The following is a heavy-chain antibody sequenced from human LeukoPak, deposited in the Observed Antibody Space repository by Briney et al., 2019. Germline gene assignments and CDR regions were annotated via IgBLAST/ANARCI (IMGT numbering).Heavy chain of an antibody. V-gene: IGHV3-21*01. CDR2: ISSSSSYI. D-gene: IGHD3-22*01. CDR3: AREYPRPREWGYYDSSGPPIHHDAFDI. CDR1: GFTFSSYS. Sequence: GGSLRLSCAASGFTFSSYSMNWVRQAPGKGLEWVSSISSSSSYIYYADSVKGRFTISRDNAKHSLYLQMNSLRAEDTAVYYCAREYPRPREWGYYDSSGPPIHHDAFDIWGQGTMVTVSS. J-gene: IGHJ3*02.